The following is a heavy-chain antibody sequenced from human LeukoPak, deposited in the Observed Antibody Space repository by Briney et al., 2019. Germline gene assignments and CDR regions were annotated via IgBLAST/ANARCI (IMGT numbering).Heavy chain of an antibody. CDR3: ARARVRSYSYDSSGFYTSDWHFDL. V-gene: IGHV4-59*01. J-gene: IGHJ2*01. Sequence: SETLSLTCTVSGDSISSYYWSWIRQPPGKGLEWIGYIYSSGSTKYNPSLKSRVTISVDTSKNQFSLKLSSVTAADTAVYYCARARVRSYSYDSSGFYTSDWHFDLWGRGTLVTVSS. CDR1: GDSISSYY. CDR2: IYSSGST. D-gene: IGHD3-22*01.